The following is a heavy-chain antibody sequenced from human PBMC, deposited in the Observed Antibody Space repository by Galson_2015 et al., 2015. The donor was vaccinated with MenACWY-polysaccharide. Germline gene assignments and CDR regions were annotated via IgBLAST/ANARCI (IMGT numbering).Heavy chain of an antibody. CDR1: GFNFSIYV. CDR3: VKGGWADN. Sequence: SLRLSCAASGFNFSIYVMTWVRQAPGKGLEWVSAISSGSDTAYYTDSVKGRFTISRDNSKDTVHLQMDSLRADDTAVYYCVKGGWADNWGQGTLVPVSS. J-gene: IGHJ4*02. D-gene: IGHD1-26*01. CDR2: ISSGSDTA. V-gene: IGHV3-23*01.